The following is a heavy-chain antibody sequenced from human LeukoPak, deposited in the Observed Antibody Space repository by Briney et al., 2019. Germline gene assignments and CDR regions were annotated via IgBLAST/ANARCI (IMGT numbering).Heavy chain of an antibody. CDR3: ARRESSSGYDCFDP. Sequence: SETLSLTCTVSGGSISNYYWSWMRQPPGKGLERIGYIYSSGSTNYNPSLTSRVTISVDTSKNQFSLKLSSVTAAGTAVYYCARRESSSGYDCFDPWGQGTLVTVSS. J-gene: IGHJ5*02. CDR2: IYSSGST. CDR1: GGSISNYY. D-gene: IGHD6-25*01. V-gene: IGHV4-59*01.